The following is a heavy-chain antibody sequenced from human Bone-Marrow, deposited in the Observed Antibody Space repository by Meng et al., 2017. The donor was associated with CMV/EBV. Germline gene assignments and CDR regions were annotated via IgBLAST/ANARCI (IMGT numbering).Heavy chain of an antibody. CDR2: INQDGSDK. J-gene: IGHJ4*02. V-gene: IGHV3-7*01. Sequence: GGSLRLSCAASGFTYSNYWMTWVRQAPEKGLEWVAIINQDGSDKYYVDSVKGRFTVSRDNAKNSLYLQMNRLRGEDTAVYYCARHECSKSSCYDYWGQGSLVTVSS. D-gene: IGHD2-2*01. CDR1: GFTYSNYW. CDR3: ARHECSKSSCYDY.